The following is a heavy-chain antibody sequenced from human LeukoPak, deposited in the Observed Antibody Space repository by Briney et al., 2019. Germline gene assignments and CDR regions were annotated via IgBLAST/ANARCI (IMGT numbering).Heavy chain of an antibody. CDR2: ISASSGII. D-gene: IGHD3-16*01. V-gene: IGHV3-48*01. J-gene: IGHJ3*01. CDR1: GFTFSSYS. CDR3: ARDYLWAFDF. Sequence: GGSLRLSCAASGFTFSSYSLNWVRQAPGKGLEWVSYISASSGIIKYADSVKGRFTISRDNAKNSLYLQMNSLRAEDTAVYYCARDYLWAFDFWGQGTMVTVSS.